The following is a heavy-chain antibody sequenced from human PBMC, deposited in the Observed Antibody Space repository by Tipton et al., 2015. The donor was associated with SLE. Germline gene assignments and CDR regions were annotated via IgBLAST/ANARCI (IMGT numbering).Heavy chain of an antibody. V-gene: IGHV3-11*04. J-gene: IGHJ4*02. Sequence: SLRLSCAASGFTFSYYYMSWIRQAPGKGLEWVSYISRSGSTIYYADPVKGRFTISRDNAKNSLYLQMNRLRAEDTAVYYCARGAYYDYIWGSYRHGDYRGQGTLVTVSS. CDR2: ISRSGSTI. CDR3: ARGAYYDYIWGSYRHGDY. CDR1: GFTFSYYY. D-gene: IGHD3-16*02.